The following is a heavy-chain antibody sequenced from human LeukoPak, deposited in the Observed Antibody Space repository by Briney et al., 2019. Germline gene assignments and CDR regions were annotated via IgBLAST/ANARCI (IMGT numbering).Heavy chain of an antibody. CDR2: IYSGGST. D-gene: IGHD4-17*01. V-gene: IGHV3-53*01. Sequence: GGSLRLSCAASGFTVSSNYMSWVRQAPGKGLEWVSVIYSGGSTYYADSVKGRFTISRDNSKNTLYLQMNSLRAEDTAVYYCARTTVTTTLTPSGGYFDYWGQGTLVTVSS. CDR1: GFTVSSNY. CDR3: ARTTVTTTLTPSGGYFDY. J-gene: IGHJ4*02.